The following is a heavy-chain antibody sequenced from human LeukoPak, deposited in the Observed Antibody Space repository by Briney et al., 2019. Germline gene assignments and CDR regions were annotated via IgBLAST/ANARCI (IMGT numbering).Heavy chain of an antibody. CDR3: AREALIAAAGTSGTFDY. J-gene: IGHJ4*02. V-gene: IGHV3-30*02. CDR1: GFTFSSYG. D-gene: IGHD6-13*01. Sequence: GGSLRLSCAASGFTFSSYGMHWVRQAPGKGLEWVAFIRYDGTNKYYADSVKGRFTISRDNAKNSLYLQMNSLRAEDTAVYYCAREALIAAAGTSGTFDYWGQGTLVTVSS. CDR2: IRYDGTNK.